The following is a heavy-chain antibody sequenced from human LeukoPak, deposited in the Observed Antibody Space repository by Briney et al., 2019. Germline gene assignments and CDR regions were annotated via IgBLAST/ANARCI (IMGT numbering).Heavy chain of an antibody. Sequence: KPGGSLRLSCVASGFTVSDYEMSWVRQAPGKGLEWVAYIGGTGTTRYYADSVKGRFTISRDNAKNSLYLEMSSLRAEDTAVYYCARGGYTRLNAWGQGILVIVSS. V-gene: IGHV3-11*04. J-gene: IGHJ5*02. CDR2: IGGTGTTR. D-gene: IGHD5-24*01. CDR3: ARGGYTRLNA. CDR1: GFTVSDYE.